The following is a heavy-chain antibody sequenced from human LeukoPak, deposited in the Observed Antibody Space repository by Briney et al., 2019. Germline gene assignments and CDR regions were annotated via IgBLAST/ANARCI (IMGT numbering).Heavy chain of an antibody. CDR3: ANEVRPNDY. J-gene: IGHJ4*02. CDR2: IDISGGST. CDR1: GFTFSRYA. Sequence: GGSLRLSCSASGFTFSRYAMHWVRQAPGKGLEWVSSIDISGGSTYYADSAEGRFTISRDNSKNTLYLQMNGLRVEDTALYYCANEVRPNDYWGQGTLVTVSS. V-gene: IGHV3-23*01. D-gene: IGHD1-1*01.